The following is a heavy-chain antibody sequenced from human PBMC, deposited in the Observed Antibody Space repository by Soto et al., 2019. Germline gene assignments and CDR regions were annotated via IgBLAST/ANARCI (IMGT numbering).Heavy chain of an antibody. CDR3: AKRGSGSYYDY. Sequence: EVQLLESGGGLVQPGGSLRLSCAASGFTFSSYAMSWVRQAPGKGLERVSVISGSGGSTYYADSVKGRFTISRDNSKNTLYLQTNSLRAEDTALYYCAKRGSGSYYDYWGQGTLVTVSS. D-gene: IGHD3-10*01. J-gene: IGHJ4*02. CDR2: ISGSGGST. CDR1: GFTFSSYA. V-gene: IGHV3-23*01.